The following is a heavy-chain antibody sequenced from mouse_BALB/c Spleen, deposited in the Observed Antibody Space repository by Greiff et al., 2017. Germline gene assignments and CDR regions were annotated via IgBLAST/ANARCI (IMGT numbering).Heavy chain of an antibody. J-gene: IGHJ4*01. CDR2: IDPYNGGT. CDR1: GYAFTSYN. V-gene: IGHV1S135*01. D-gene: IGHD2-14*01. CDR3: ARGGVRRGGYAMDY. Sequence: VQLQQSGPELVKPGASVKVSCKASGYAFTSYNMYWVKQSHGKSLERIGYIDPYNGGTSYNQKFKGKATLTVDKSSSTAYMHLNSLTSEDSAVYYCARGGVRRGGYAMDYWGQGTSVTVSS.